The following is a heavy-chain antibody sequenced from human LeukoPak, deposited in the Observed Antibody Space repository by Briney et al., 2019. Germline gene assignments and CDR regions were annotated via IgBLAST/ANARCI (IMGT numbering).Heavy chain of an antibody. Sequence: PGGSLRLSCAASGFTFSDYYMSWIRQAPGKGLEWVSYISSSSSYTNYADSVKGRFTISRDNAKNSLYLRMNSLRAEDTAVYYCARVGVLLWFGELYYEPYYFDYWGQGTLVTVSS. J-gene: IGHJ4*02. V-gene: IGHV3-11*05. CDR2: ISSSSSYT. D-gene: IGHD3-10*01. CDR1: GFTFSDYY. CDR3: ARVGVLLWFGELYYEPYYFDY.